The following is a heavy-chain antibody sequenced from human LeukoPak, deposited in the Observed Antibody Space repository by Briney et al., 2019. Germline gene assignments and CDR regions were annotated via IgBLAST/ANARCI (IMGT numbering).Heavy chain of an antibody. D-gene: IGHD3-10*01. CDR3: ARGVLGGLLWFGELSDWFDP. CDR1: GGSFSGYY. CDR2: INHSGST. J-gene: IGHJ5*02. V-gene: IGHV4-34*01. Sequence: PSETLSLTCAVYGGSFSGYYWSWIRQPPGKGLEWIGEINHSGSTNYNPSLKSRVTISVDTSKNQFSLKLSSVTAADTAVYYCARGVLGGLLWFGELSDWFDPWGQGTLVTASS.